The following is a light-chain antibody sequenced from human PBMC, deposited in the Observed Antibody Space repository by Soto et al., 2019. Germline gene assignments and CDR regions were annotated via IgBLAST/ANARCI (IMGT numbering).Light chain of an antibody. CDR2: LNSDGSH. CDR1: SGHSSYA. V-gene: IGLV4-69*01. Sequence: QSVLTQSPSASASLGASVKLTCTLSSGHSSYAIAWHQQQPEKGPRYLMKLNSDGSHSKGDGIPDRFSGSSSGAERYLTISSLQSEDEADYYCQTWGTGSWGFGGVTKLTVL. CDR3: QTWGTGSWG. J-gene: IGLJ3*02.